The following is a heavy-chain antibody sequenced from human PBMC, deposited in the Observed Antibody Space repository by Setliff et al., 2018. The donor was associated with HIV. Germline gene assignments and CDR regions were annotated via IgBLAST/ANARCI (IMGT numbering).Heavy chain of an antibody. V-gene: IGHV7-4-1*01. CDR1: GYSLTSYS. CDR2: INTNTGNP. Sequence: ASVKVSCKASGYSLTSYSIHWVRQAPGQGLEWMGYINTNTGNPTYAQGFTGRFVFSVDTPVSTAYLQIFSLKTEDTAVYYCTRDHTPPPNYDFWSGQIDLRNIFYYMDVWGTGSPVTVS. CDR3: TRDHTPPPNYDFWSGQIDLRNIFYYMDV. J-gene: IGHJ6*03. D-gene: IGHD3-3*01.